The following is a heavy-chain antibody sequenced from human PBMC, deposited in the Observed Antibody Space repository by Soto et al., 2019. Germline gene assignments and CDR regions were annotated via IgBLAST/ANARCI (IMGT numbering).Heavy chain of an antibody. CDR1: GFTFSSYE. Sequence: VQLVESGGGLVQPGGSLRLSCAASGFTFSSYEMNWVRQAPGKGLGWVSYISSSGGTVYFADSVKGRFTISRDNAKNALYLQMNSLRVEDTAVYYCTRDAWSGSDDAFDIWGQGTMVTVSS. J-gene: IGHJ3*02. CDR2: ISSSGGTV. CDR3: TRDAWSGSDDAFDI. V-gene: IGHV3-48*03. D-gene: IGHD3-3*01.